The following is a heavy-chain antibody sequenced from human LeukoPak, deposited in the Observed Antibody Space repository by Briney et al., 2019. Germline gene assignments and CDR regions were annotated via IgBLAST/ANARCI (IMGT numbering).Heavy chain of an antibody. J-gene: IGHJ4*02. CDR2: IMPSGGNT. V-gene: IGHV1-46*01. CDR1: GYNFVNHY. Sequence: ASVKVSCKTSGYNFVNHYMHWVRQAPGQGLVWMGIIMPSGGNTNYAQTFQDRLTMTRDMSTTTVYMEVRSLVSDDTAIYYCAREATDGGFDFWGQGTLVTVSS. CDR3: AREATDGGFDF.